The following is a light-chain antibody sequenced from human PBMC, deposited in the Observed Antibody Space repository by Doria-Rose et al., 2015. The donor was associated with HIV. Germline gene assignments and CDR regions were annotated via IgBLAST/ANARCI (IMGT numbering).Light chain of an antibody. Sequence: DIRLTQSPESLGMSLGERATLNCKPNQSLLYTSKNYLACYQQKPGQPPKLLIYWASTRQSGVPARFSGSGSGTDFTLTISSLEAEDVAVYYCQQYYDTPSFGPGTTVDIK. V-gene: IGKV4-1*01. CDR2: WAS. CDR3: QQYYDTPS. CDR1: QSLLYTSKNY. J-gene: IGKJ3*01.